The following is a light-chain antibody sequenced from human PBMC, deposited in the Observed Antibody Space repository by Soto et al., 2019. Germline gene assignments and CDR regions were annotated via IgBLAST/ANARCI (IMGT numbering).Light chain of an antibody. V-gene: IGLV2-14*01. CDR3: TSYSSSSPVL. CDR2: EVT. Sequence: QSALTQPASVSGSLGQSITISCTGTSSDVGAYNYVSWYQQHPDKAPKLLIFEVTNRPSGVSGRFSGSKSGITASLSISGLQAEDDADYYCTSYSSSSPVLFGGGTKLTVL. CDR1: SSDVGAYNY. J-gene: IGLJ2*01.